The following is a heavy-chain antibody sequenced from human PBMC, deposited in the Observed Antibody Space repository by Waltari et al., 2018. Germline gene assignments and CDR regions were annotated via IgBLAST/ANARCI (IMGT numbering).Heavy chain of an antibody. CDR2: IIPIFGTA. CDR3: AREGYCGGDCYTDY. D-gene: IGHD2-21*01. V-gene: IGHV1-69*06. Sequence: APGQGLEWMGRIIPIFGTANYAQKFQGRVTITADKSTSTAYMELSSLRSEDTAVYYCAREGYCGGDCYTDYWGQGTLVTVSS. J-gene: IGHJ4*02.